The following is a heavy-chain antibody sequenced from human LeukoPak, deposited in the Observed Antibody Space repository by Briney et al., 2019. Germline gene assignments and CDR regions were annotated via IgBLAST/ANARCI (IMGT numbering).Heavy chain of an antibody. CDR2: ISDSGGTT. CDR1: GFTFSSYA. D-gene: IGHD4-17*01. Sequence: GGSLRLSCAASGFTFSSYAMSWVRQAPGKGLEWVSIISDSGGTTYYADSVKGRFTISRDNSKNTLHLQMNSLRAEDTAVFYCVKDSYAGYGDYIWGQGTLVTVSS. CDR3: VKDSYAGYGDYI. J-gene: IGHJ4*02. V-gene: IGHV3-23*01.